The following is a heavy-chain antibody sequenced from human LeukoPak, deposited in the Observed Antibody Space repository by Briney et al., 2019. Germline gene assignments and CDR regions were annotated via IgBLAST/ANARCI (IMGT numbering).Heavy chain of an antibody. J-gene: IGHJ4*02. D-gene: IGHD1-1*01. Sequence: GGSLRLSCSASGFTFSSYAVSWVRQAPGKGLEWVSAISGSGGSTYYADSVKGRFTISRDNSKNTLYLQMNSLRAEDTAVYYCAKDPRAVPDYWGQGTLVTVSS. CDR3: AKDPRAVPDY. CDR1: GFTFSSYA. CDR2: ISGSGGST. V-gene: IGHV3-23*01.